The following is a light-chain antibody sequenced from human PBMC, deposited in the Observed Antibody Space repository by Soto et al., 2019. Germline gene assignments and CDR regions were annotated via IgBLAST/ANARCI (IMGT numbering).Light chain of an antibody. V-gene: IGKV3-15*01. CDR2: GAS. CDR1: QSVSSN. Sequence: EIVMTQSPATLSVSPGERATLSCRASQSVSSNLAWYQQKPGQAPRLLIYGASTSATGIPARFSGSGSGTEFMLTISSLKSEDFAVYYCEQYNNLPGYTFGQGTKLEIK. J-gene: IGKJ2*01. CDR3: EQYNNLPGYT.